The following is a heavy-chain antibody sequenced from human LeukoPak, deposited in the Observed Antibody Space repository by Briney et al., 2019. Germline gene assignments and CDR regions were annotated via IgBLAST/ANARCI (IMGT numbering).Heavy chain of an antibody. D-gene: IGHD6-19*01. CDR3: ARGSPLYSSGWYRLDAFDI. V-gene: IGHV1-46*01. J-gene: IGHJ3*02. CDR1: GYSFTSYY. CDR2: INPSGGST. Sequence: ASVKVSCKASGYSFTSYYMHWVRQAPGQGLEWMGIINPSGGSTSYAQKFQGRVTMTRDMSTSTVYMELSSLRSDDTAVYYCARGSPLYSSGWYRLDAFDIWGQGTMVTVSS.